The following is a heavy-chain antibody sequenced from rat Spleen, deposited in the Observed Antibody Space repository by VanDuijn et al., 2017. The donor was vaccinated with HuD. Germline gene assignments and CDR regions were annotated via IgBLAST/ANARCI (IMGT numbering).Heavy chain of an antibody. CDR1: VYSITSSY. CDR3: ATLGLAYYFDY. Sequence: VQLQESGPGLVKPSQSLSLTCSVTVYSITSSYRWSWIRKFPGNKMEWMGYISYSGSTSYNPSLKSRVSITRDTSKNQFFLQLNSVTTEDTATYYCATLGLAYYFDYWGQGVMVTVSS. CDR2: ISYSGST. V-gene: IGHV3-1*01. D-gene: IGHD4-2*01. J-gene: IGHJ2*01.